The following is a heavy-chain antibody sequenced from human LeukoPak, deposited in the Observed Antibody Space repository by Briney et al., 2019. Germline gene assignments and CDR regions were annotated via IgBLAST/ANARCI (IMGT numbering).Heavy chain of an antibody. D-gene: IGHD2-2*03. Sequence: PGGSLRLSCAASGFTFSNYPLHWVRQAPGKGLEWVSSISSSSSYIYYADSVKGRFTISRDNAKNSLYLQMNSLRAEDTAVYYCASGYCSSTSCSGWGQGTLVTVSS. CDR2: ISSSSSYI. V-gene: IGHV3-21*01. CDR3: ASGYCSSTSCSG. J-gene: IGHJ4*02. CDR1: GFTFSNYP.